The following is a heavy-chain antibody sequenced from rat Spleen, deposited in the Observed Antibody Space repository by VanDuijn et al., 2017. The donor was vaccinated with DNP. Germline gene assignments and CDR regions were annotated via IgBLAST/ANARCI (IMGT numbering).Heavy chain of an antibody. CDR2: VTSSGGST. Sequence: EVQLVETGGGLVQPGRSLKLSCEASGFTFSDYNVAWVRQAPQKGLEWVASVTSSGGSTYYPDSVKGRFTISRDNAKSTLYLQMDSLRSEDTATYYCTSGLYWGQGVMVTVSS. CDR1: GFTFSDYN. CDR3: TSGLY. J-gene: IGHJ2*01. V-gene: IGHV5-27*01. D-gene: IGHD1-7*01.